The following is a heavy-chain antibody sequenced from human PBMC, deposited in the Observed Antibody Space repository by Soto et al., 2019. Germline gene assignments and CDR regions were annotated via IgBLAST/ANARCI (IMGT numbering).Heavy chain of an antibody. D-gene: IGHD2-21*01. CDR1: GFTLSSYV. Sequence: GASLRLSCAASGFTLSSYVRSWVGQARWRGREWVSSNRGRGGSTYYADSVKGRFTNSRDNSKNTLYLQMNNLRAEDTAIYYRAKDATGSDWLNEYWGRATAVSVSS. CDR3: AKDATGSDWLNEY. J-gene: IGHJ4*02. V-gene: IGHV3-23*01. CDR2: NRGRGGST.